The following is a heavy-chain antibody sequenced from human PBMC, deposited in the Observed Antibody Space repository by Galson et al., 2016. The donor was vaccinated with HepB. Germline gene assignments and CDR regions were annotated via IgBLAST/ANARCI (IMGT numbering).Heavy chain of an antibody. D-gene: IGHD1-26*01. CDR1: GFTFSNYG. J-gene: IGHJ6*02. CDR3: AKNGGSLAGDV. CDR2: ISSDGTNR. V-gene: IGHV3-30*18. Sequence: SLRLSCAASGFTFSNYGIHWFRQAPGKGLEWVAVISSDGTNRYYADSAKGRFTISRDNSKNTVFLQMNSLRAEDTALYYCAKNGGSLAGDVWGQGTTVIVSS.